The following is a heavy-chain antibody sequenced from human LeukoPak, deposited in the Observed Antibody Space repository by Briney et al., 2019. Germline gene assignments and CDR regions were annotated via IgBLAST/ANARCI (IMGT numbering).Heavy chain of an antibody. CDR3: ARATDYDSSGYYYDY. Sequence: SETLSLTCAVYGGSFSGYYWSWIRQPPGKGLEWIGYIYYSGSTNYNPSLKSRVTISVDTSKNQFSLKLSSVTAADTAVYHCARATDYDSSGYYYDYWGQGTLVTVSS. D-gene: IGHD3-22*01. J-gene: IGHJ4*02. CDR1: GGSFSGYY. CDR2: IYYSGST. V-gene: IGHV4-59*01.